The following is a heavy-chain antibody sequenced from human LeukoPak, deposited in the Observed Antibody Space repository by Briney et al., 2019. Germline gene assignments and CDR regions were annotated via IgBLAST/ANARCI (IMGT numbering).Heavy chain of an antibody. Sequence: GAALQISCEASGYSFTNYWIGWVRPMPGKGLEWMGIIYPGDSDTRYSPSFQGQVTISADKSISTAYLQWSSLKASDTAMYYCARSPPSSYCTSTSCYPRHFDYWGQGTLVTASS. CDR1: GYSFTNYW. J-gene: IGHJ4*02. CDR3: ARSPPSSYCTSTSCYPRHFDY. D-gene: IGHD2-2*01. V-gene: IGHV5-51*01. CDR2: IYPGDSDT.